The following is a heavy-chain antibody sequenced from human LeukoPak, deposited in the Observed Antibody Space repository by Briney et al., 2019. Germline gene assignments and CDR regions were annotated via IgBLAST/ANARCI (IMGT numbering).Heavy chain of an antibody. J-gene: IGHJ4*02. CDR2: IYYSGTT. Sequence: PSETLSLTCTVSGGSISSDYWSWIRQPPGKGLEWIGCIYYSGTTNYSPSLQSRVSISIDTSKKQFSLSLTSVTAADTAVYYCARHQLRGFLDDNWGQGTLVTVSS. V-gene: IGHV4-59*08. D-gene: IGHD3-10*01. CDR1: GGSISSDY. CDR3: ARHQLRGFLDDN.